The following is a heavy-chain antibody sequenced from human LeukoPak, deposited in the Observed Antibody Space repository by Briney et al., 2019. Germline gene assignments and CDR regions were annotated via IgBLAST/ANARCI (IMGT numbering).Heavy chain of an antibody. J-gene: IGHJ4*02. D-gene: IGHD3-10*01. Sequence: SETLSLTCTVSGGSISSYYWSWIRQPPGKGLEWIGYIYYSGSTNYNPSLKSRVTISVDTSKNQFSLKLSSVTAADTAVYYCARGRGYYYGSGKPSSSYFDYWGQGTLVTVSS. V-gene: IGHV4-59*12. CDR1: GGSISSYY. CDR3: ARGRGYYYGSGKPSSSYFDY. CDR2: IYYSGST.